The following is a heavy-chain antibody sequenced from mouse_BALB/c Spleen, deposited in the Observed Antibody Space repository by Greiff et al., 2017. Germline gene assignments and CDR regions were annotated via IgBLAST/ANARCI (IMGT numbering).Heavy chain of an antibody. D-gene: IGHD3-2*01. CDR2: INPSSGYT. CDR3: ARDSSGSWFAY. CDR1: GYTFTSYT. Sequence: QVQLQQSGAELARPGASVKMSCKASGYTFTSYTMHWVKQRPGQGLEWIGYINPSSGYTNYNQKFKDKATLTADKSSSTAYMQLSSLTSEDSAVYYCARDSSGSWFAYWGQGTLVTVSA. J-gene: IGHJ3*01. V-gene: IGHV1-4*01.